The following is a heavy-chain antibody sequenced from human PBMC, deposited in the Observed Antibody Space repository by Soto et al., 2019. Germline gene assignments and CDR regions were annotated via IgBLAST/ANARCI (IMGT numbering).Heavy chain of an antibody. V-gene: IGHV3-23*01. CDR3: AKSSGKSYPESRIIDF. D-gene: IGHD1-26*01. J-gene: IGHJ4*02. CDR1: GFTFSNYA. Sequence: EVHLLESGGGLVQPGGSLRLFCAASGFTFSNYAMTWVRQAPGEGLEWVAVITNDGGDTLHADSVKGRFTIFRDNSKDTLYLQMISLRVEDTAMYYCAKSSGKSYPESRIIDFWGQGTRVTVSS. CDR2: ITNDGGDT.